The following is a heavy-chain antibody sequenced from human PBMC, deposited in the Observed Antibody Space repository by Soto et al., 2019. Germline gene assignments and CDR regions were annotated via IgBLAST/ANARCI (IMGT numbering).Heavy chain of an antibody. Sequence: GGSLRLSCAASGFTFSSYAMHWVRQAPGKGLEWVAVISYDGSNKYYADSVKGRFTISRDNSKNTLYLQMNSLRAEDTAVYYCARLWSGSYAFDYWGQGTLVTVSS. CDR3: ARLWSGSYAFDY. CDR1: GFTFSSYA. V-gene: IGHV3-30-3*01. J-gene: IGHJ4*02. CDR2: ISYDGSNK. D-gene: IGHD1-26*01.